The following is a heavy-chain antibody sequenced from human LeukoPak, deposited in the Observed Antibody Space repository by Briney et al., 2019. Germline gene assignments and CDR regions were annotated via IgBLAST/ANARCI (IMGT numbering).Heavy chain of an antibody. CDR2: VYYSGSS. Sequence: PSQTLSLTCTVSGSSVSSDEYYWSWVRHHLGKGLEWIGYVYYSGSSYYIPSLESRFTMSVEVSKNQFSLELRSVTAADTAVYYCARVKVLRFSEWFLDFWGQGALVTVSS. J-gene: IGHJ4*02. D-gene: IGHD3-3*01. CDR1: GSSVSSDEYY. V-gene: IGHV4-31*03. CDR3: ARVKVLRFSEWFLDF.